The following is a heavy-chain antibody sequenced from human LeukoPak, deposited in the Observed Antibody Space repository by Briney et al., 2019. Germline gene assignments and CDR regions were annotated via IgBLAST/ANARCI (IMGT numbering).Heavy chain of an antibody. D-gene: IGHD7-27*01. CDR2: IYSSGST. V-gene: IGHV4-59*01. J-gene: IGHJ4*02. Sequence: SETLSLTCTVSGGSISSYSWNWIRQPPGKGLEWIGYIYSSGSTNYNPSLKSRVAISVDTSKNQFSLKLSSVTAADTAVYYCAREGTGSFEYWGQGTLVTVSS. CDR1: GGSISSYS. CDR3: AREGTGSFEY.